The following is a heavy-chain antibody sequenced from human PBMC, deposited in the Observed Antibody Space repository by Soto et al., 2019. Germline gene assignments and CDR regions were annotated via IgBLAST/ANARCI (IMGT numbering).Heavy chain of an antibody. J-gene: IGHJ4*01. V-gene: IGHV4-34*01. CDR3: ARGQDFWSGYPFDY. CDR2: INHSGST. CDR1: SGSFSGYY. Sequence: SETLYLTCAVYSGSFSGYYWSWIRQPPGKGLEWIGEINHSGSTKYNASLKSRVTISVDRSKNQFSLKLNSVTAADTAVYYCARGQDFWSGYPFDYWGQGTLVTVSS. D-gene: IGHD3-3*01.